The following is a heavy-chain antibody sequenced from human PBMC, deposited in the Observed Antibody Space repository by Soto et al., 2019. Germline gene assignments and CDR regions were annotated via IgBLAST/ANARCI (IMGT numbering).Heavy chain of an antibody. CDR1: GGTFSSYA. Sequence: QVQLVQSGAEVKKPGSSVKVSCKASGGTFSSYAISWVRQAPGQGLEWMGGIIPIFGTANYAQKFQGRVTITADESRSTAYMELGSLRSEDTAVYYCARGTRGNYYDSSGYYYFDYWGQGTLVTVSS. J-gene: IGHJ4*02. CDR2: IIPIFGTA. V-gene: IGHV1-69*12. D-gene: IGHD3-22*01. CDR3: ARGTRGNYYDSSGYYYFDY.